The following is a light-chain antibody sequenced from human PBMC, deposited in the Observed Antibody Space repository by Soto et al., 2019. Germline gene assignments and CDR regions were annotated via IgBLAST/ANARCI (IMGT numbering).Light chain of an antibody. J-gene: IGLJ2*01. Sequence: QSVLTQPPSVSGAPGQRVTISCTGSSSNIGAGYDVHWYQQLPGTAPKLVIYDNSNRPSGVPDRFSGSKSGTSASLAITGLQAEDEADYYCQSYDSSLSGVLFGGGTKLTVL. CDR3: QSYDSSLSGVL. V-gene: IGLV1-40*01. CDR1: SSNIGAGYD. CDR2: DNS.